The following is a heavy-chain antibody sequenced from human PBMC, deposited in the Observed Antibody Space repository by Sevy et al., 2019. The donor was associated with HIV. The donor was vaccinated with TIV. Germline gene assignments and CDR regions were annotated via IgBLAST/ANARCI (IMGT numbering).Heavy chain of an antibody. CDR2: ISAYNGNT. Sequence: ASVKVSCKASGYTFTSYGISWVRQAPGQGLEWMGRISAYNGNTNYAQKLQGRVTMTTDTSTSTAYMELRSLRSDDTAVYYCATSPGIANWFDPWGQGTLVTVSS. CDR3: ATSPGIANWFDP. D-gene: IGHD6-13*01. J-gene: IGHJ5*02. V-gene: IGHV1-18*01. CDR1: GYTFTSYG.